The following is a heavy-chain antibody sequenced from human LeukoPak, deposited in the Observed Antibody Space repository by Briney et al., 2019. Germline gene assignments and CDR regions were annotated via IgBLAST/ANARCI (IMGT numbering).Heavy chain of an antibody. CDR1: GGSISSYY. V-gene: IGHV4-59*01. CDR3: ARGPSLTGYYTPYWYFDL. J-gene: IGHJ2*01. D-gene: IGHD3-9*01. Sequence: SKTLSLTCTVSGGSISSYYWSWIRQPPGKGLEWSGYIYYSGSTNYNPSLKSRVTISVDTSKNQFSLKLSSVTAWDTAVYYCARGPSLTGYYTPYWYFDLWGRGTLVTVSS. CDR2: IYYSGST.